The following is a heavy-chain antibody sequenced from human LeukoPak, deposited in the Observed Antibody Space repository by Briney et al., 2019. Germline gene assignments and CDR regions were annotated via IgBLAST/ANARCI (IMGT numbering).Heavy chain of an antibody. Sequence: GGSLRLSCAASGFTFSSYAMHWVRQAPGKGLEWVAVISYDGSDKYYADSVKGRFTISRDNSKNTLYLQMNSLRAEDTAVYYCARDGSWRKTYFDYWGQGTLVTVSS. D-gene: IGHD6-13*01. CDR1: GFTFSSYA. V-gene: IGHV3-30-3*01. CDR3: ARDGSWRKTYFDY. J-gene: IGHJ4*02. CDR2: ISYDGSDK.